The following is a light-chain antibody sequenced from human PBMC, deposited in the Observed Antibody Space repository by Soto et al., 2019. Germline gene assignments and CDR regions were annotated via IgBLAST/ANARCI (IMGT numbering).Light chain of an antibody. CDR1: SSDVGSYNL. Sequence: QSALTQPASVSGSPGQSITISCTGTSSDVGSYNLVSWYQQHPGKAPKLMIYEVSKRPSGVSNRFSGSKSGNTASLTISGLQAEDEADYYCCSCAGSSTYVFGTGTKVTDL. CDR2: EVS. CDR3: CSCAGSSTYV. V-gene: IGLV2-23*02. J-gene: IGLJ1*01.